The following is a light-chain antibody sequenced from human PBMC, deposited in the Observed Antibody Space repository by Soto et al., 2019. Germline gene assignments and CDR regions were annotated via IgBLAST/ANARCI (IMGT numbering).Light chain of an antibody. J-gene: IGKJ3*01. Sequence: PGERATLSCRASQSVSDSYLAWYQQKPGQAPRLLIYASSRATGIPDRFSGSGSGTDCPLSISRLEPEDFAVYYCQHYGTSALFGPGTIVDIK. CDR3: QHYGTSAL. CDR2: AS. V-gene: IGKV3-20*01. CDR1: QSVSDSY.